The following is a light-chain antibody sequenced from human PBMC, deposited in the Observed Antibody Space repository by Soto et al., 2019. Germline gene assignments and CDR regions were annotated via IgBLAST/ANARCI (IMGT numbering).Light chain of an antibody. CDR1: QIXXSH. Sequence: EIVLTQSPGTLCLSPGERATLECRASQIXXSHXLAWYQQKPGQAPRLLIYGASTRXXGIPARFSGSGSGTEFTLTISSLQSEDFAVYYCQQYNNWPPLTFGGGTKVDIK. V-gene: IGKV3-15*01. CDR2: GAS. J-gene: IGKJ4*01. CDR3: QQYNNWPPLT.